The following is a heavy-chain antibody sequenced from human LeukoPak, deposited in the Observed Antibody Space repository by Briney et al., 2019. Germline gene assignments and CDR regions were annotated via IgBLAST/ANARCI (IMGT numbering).Heavy chain of an antibody. D-gene: IGHD5-12*01. Sequence: GGSLRLSCAASGFTFSNYAMSWVRQAPGKGLEWVSGISGSGGSTYYADSVKGRFTISRDNSKNTLYLQMNSLRAEDTAVYYCAKKISGYDYNYYYGMDVWGQGTTVTVSS. V-gene: IGHV3-23*01. CDR2: ISGSGGST. J-gene: IGHJ6*02. CDR1: GFTFSNYA. CDR3: AKKISGYDYNYYYGMDV.